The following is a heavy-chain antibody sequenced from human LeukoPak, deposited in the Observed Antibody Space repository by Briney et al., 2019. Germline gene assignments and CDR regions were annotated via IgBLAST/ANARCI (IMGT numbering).Heavy chain of an antibody. CDR1: GFTFSSYG. V-gene: IGHV3-7*04. CDR3: ARVAYSYDSSGYFAFDY. Sequence: GGSLRLSCAASGFTFSSYGMHWVRQAPGKGLEWVANIKQDGSDKYYVDSVKGRFTISRDNAKNSLYLQMNSLRAEDTAVYYCARVAYSYDSSGYFAFDYWGQGTLVTVSS. J-gene: IGHJ4*02. CDR2: IKQDGSDK. D-gene: IGHD3-22*01.